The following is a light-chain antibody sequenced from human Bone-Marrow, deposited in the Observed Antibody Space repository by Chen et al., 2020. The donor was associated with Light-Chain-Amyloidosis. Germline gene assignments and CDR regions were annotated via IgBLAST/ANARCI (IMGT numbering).Light chain of an antibody. CDR3: QVWDRSSDRPV. V-gene: IGLV3-21*02. CDR1: NIGSAS. CDR2: DDS. J-gene: IGLJ3*02. Sequence: SSVLTQPSSVSVAPGQTAPIACGGNNIGSASVHWYQQTPGQAPPLVVYDDSDRPSGIPERLSGSNSGNTATLTISRVEAGDEADYYCQVWDRSSDRPVFGGGTKLTVL.